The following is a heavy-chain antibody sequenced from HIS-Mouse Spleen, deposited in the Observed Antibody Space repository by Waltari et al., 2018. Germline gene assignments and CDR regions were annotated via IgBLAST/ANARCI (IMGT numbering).Heavy chain of an antibody. Sequence: QLQLQESGPGLVKPSETLSLTCTVSGGSISSSSYYWGWIRQPPGKGLDWIGSIDYSGGTYYNPSLKSRVTISGETSKNQFSLKLSSVTAADTAVYYCAREIPYSSSWYDWYFDLWGRGTLVTVSS. D-gene: IGHD6-13*01. J-gene: IGHJ2*01. V-gene: IGHV4-39*07. CDR2: IDYSGGT. CDR3: AREIPYSSSWYDWYFDL. CDR1: GGSISSSSYY.